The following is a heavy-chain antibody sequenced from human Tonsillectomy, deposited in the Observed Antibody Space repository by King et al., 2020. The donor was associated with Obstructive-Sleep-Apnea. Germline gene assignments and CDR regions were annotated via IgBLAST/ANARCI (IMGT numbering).Heavy chain of an antibody. CDR2: VYYSGST. CDR1: GGSISSCY. J-gene: IGHJ4*02. Sequence: QLQESGPGLVKPSETLSLTCTVSGGSISSCYWSWIRQPPGKGLEWIGYVYYSGSTNYNPSFKSRVTISEDTSKNQFSLKLSSVTAADTAVYYCATSGYSYGPLDYWGQGTLVTVSS. D-gene: IGHD5-18*01. CDR3: ATSGYSYGPLDY. V-gene: IGHV4-59*08.